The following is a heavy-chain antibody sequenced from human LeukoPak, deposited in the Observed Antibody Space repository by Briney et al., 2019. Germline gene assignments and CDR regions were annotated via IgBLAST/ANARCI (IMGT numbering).Heavy chain of an antibody. CDR3: ATTGLLGDIP. D-gene: IGHD2-21*01. V-gene: IGHV3-11*01. Sequence: PGGSLRLSCAASGFTFSDYYMSWIRQAPGKGLEWLSYISKNGKTIYYADSVKGRFTISRDNAKRSVYLQMNSLGAEDTAVYYCATTGLLGDIPWGQGTLVTVSS. CDR1: GFTFSDYY. J-gene: IGHJ5*02. CDR2: ISKNGKTI.